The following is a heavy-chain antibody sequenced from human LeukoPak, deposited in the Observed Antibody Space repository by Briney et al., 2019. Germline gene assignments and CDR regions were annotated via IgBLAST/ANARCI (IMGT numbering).Heavy chain of an antibody. CDR1: GFTFDDYA. V-gene: IGHV3-9*03. J-gene: IGHJ6*03. CDR2: ISWNSGSI. D-gene: IGHD2-2*01. Sequence: GGSLRLSCAASGFTFDDYAMHWVRQAPGKGLEWVSGISWNSGSIGYADSVKGRFTISRDNAKNSLYLQMNSLRAEDMALYYCAREYQVTYYYYYMDVWVKGTTVTVSS. CDR3: AREYQVTYYYYYMDV.